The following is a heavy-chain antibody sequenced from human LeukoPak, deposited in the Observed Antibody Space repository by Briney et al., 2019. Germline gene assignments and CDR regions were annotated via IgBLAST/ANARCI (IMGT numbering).Heavy chain of an antibody. J-gene: IGHJ4*02. Sequence: GGSLRLSCAASGFIFSSHGMHWVRQAPGKGLEWVAVISYDGSNKYYADSVKGRFTISRDNSKNTLYLQMSSLRVEDTAVYYCAKDPSVYYGDYIIRWGQGTLVLVSS. CDR3: AKDPSVYYGDYIIR. D-gene: IGHD4-17*01. CDR2: ISYDGSNK. CDR1: GFIFSSHG. V-gene: IGHV3-30*18.